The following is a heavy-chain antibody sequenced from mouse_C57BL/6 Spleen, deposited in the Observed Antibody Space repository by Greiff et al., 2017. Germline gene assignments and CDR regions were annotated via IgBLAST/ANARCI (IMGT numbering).Heavy chain of an antibody. Sequence: QVQLQQPGAELVKPGASVKLSCKASGYTFTSYWMHWVKQRPGQGLEWIGMIHPNSGSTNYNEKFKSKATLTVDKSSSTAYMQLSSLTSEDSAVYYCARWENYYGSHWYFDVWGTGTTVTVSS. D-gene: IGHD1-1*01. J-gene: IGHJ1*03. V-gene: IGHV1-64*01. CDR3: ARWENYYGSHWYFDV. CDR1: GYTFTSYW. CDR2: IHPNSGST.